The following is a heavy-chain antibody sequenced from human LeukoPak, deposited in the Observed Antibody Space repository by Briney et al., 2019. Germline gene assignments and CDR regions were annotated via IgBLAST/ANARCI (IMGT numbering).Heavy chain of an antibody. D-gene: IGHD2-15*01. J-gene: IGHJ5*02. V-gene: IGHV1-8*01. CDR3: TRGRVATPNWFDP. Sequence: GASVKVSCKTSGYPFTSYDINWVRQATGQGLEWMGWMNPNSANTGYAQKFQGRLTMNRNASISTAYMELSSLRSEDTALYYCTRGRVATPNWFDPWGQGTLVTVSS. CDR1: GYPFTSYD. CDR2: MNPNSANT.